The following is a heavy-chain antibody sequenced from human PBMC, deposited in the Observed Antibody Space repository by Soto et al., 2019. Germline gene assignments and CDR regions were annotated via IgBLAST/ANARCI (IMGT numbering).Heavy chain of an antibody. V-gene: IGHV3-23*01. J-gene: IGHJ4*02. CDR3: AKDGGIIILGVFDY. CDR2: ITGSGGST. Sequence: EGSLRLSCAASGFTFSSYAMSWVRQAPGKGLEWVSGITGSGGSTYFADSVKGRFTISRDNSKNTLYLQMNSLRAEDTAVYYCAKDGGIIILGVFDYWGQGTLVTVSS. CDR1: GFTFSSYA. D-gene: IGHD3-3*01.